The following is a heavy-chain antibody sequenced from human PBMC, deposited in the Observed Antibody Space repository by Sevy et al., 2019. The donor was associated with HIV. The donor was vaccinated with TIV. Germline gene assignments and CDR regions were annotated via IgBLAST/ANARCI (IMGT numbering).Heavy chain of an antibody. CDR1: GFTFSSYW. V-gene: IGHV3-7*03. J-gene: IGHJ3*02. D-gene: IGHD3-10*01. CDR2: IKQDGSEK. CDR3: ESGTVRGIIINFDWAFDI. Sequence: GGSLRLSCAASGFTFSSYWMSWVRQAPGKGLEWVANIKQDGSEKYYVDSVKGRFTISRDNAKNSLYLQMNSLRAEDTAVYYCESGTVRGIIINFDWAFDIWGQGTMVTVSS.